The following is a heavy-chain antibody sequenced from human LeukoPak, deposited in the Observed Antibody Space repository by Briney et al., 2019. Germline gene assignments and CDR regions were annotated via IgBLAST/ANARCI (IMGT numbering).Heavy chain of an antibody. CDR2: IYSGGST. V-gene: IGHV3-NL1*01. Sequence: SGGSLRLSCAASGFTFSSYGMHWVRQAPGKGLEWVSVIYSGGSTYYADSVKGRFTISRDNSKNTLYLQMNSLRAEDTAVYYCARVLAAAAHDYWGQGTLVTVSS. CDR3: ARVLAAAAHDY. J-gene: IGHJ4*02. CDR1: GFTFSSYG. D-gene: IGHD6-13*01.